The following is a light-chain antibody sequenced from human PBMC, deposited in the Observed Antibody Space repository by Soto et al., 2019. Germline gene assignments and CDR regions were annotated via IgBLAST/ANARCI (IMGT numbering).Light chain of an antibody. J-gene: IGLJ3*02. CDR2: LNS. Sequence: QSVLTQPPSASVAPGERVTLPCSGSDSNIGSNTVTWYLQVPGTAPKFLMDLNSERPSGVPARFFGSKSGTSASLAISGLQSDDEADYYCAAWDDVMNGWVFGGGTKLTVL. CDR1: DSNIGSNT. CDR3: AAWDDVMNGWV. V-gene: IGLV1-44*01.